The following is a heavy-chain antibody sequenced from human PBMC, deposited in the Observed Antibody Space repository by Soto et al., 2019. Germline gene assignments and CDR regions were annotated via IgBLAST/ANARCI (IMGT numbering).Heavy chain of an antibody. CDR1: GFTFSDYY. Sequence: PGGSLRLSCAVSGFTFSDYYMSWIRQAPGKGLEWVSYISGPSTYTNYADSVKGRFTISRENAKNSLYLQMNSLRAGDTAVYYCARGHGMDYYYYGMDVWGQGTTVTVSS. CDR3: ARGHGMDYYYYGMDV. CDR2: ISGPSTYT. V-gene: IGHV3-11*06. D-gene: IGHD1-20*01. J-gene: IGHJ6*02.